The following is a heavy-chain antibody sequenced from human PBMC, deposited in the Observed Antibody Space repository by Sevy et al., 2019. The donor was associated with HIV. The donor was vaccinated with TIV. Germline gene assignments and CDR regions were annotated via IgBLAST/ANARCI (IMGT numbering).Heavy chain of an antibody. V-gene: IGHV3-11*01. J-gene: IGHJ6*02. CDR3: ARDDEKDGELRDYYYYALDV. CDR2: ISSSGDTI. CDR1: GFSISDYY. Sequence: GGSLRLSCAASGFSISDYYMSWIRQAPGKGLQWISYISSSGDTIYYADSVKGRFTISRDNAKNSLYLQLNSLRAEDTAVYYGARDDEKDGELRDYYYYALDVWGRGTTVTVSS. D-gene: IGHD4-17*01.